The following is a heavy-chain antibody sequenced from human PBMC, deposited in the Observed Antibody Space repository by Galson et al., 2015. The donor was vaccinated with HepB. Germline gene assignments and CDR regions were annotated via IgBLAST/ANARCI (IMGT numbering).Heavy chain of an antibody. V-gene: IGHV1-18*01. CDR1: GYTFTSYG. D-gene: IGHD3-22*01. Sequence: SVKVSCKASGYTFTSYGISWVRQAPGQGLEWMGWISTYNGNTNYAQKLQGRVTMTTDTSTSTAYMELRSLRSDDTAVYYCARDLLEATYYYDNSGYYPPLDYWGQGTLVTVSS. CDR2: ISTYNGNT. CDR3: ARDLLEATYYYDNSGYYPPLDY. J-gene: IGHJ4*02.